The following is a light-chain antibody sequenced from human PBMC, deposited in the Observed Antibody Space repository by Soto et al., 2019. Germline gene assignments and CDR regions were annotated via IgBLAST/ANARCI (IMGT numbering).Light chain of an antibody. J-gene: IGKJ1*01. CDR1: QNIDIY. CDR2: AAS. V-gene: IGKV1-39*01. CDR3: QQYNSYWT. Sequence: DIQMTQSPSSLSASIGDTVTIACRASQNIDIYLNWYQHKPGTVPKLLIYAASGLQTGVPSRFSGSGSGTEFTLTISSLQPDDFATYYCQQYNSYWTFGQGTKVDIK.